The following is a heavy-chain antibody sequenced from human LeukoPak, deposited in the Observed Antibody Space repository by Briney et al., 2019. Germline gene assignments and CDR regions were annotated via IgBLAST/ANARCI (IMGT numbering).Heavy chain of an antibody. J-gene: IGHJ4*02. CDR2: IWYDGSNK. D-gene: IGHD3-22*01. Sequence: GGSLRLSRVASGFTFSSYGMHWVRQAPGKGLEWVALIWYDGSNKYYADSVKGRFTISRDNSKNTLYLQMNSLRAEDTAVYYCARAVRYYDSSGYHDFWGQGTLVTVSS. V-gene: IGHV3-33*01. CDR3: ARAVRYYDSSGYHDF. CDR1: GFTFSSYG.